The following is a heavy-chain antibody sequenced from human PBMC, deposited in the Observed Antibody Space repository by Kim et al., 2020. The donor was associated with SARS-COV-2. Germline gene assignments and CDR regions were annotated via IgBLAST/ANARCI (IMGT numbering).Heavy chain of an antibody. D-gene: IGHD6-19*01. CDR2: ISYDGSNK. Sequence: GGSLRLSCAASGFTFSSYGMHWVRQAPGKGLEWVAVISYDGSNKYYADSVKGRFTISRDNSKNTLYLQINSLRAEDTAVYYCAKDGDTQGGEQWLVGEPFYYFDYWGQGTLVTVSS. CDR3: AKDGDTQGGEQWLVGEPFYYFDY. J-gene: IGHJ4*02. CDR1: GFTFSSYG. V-gene: IGHV3-30*18.